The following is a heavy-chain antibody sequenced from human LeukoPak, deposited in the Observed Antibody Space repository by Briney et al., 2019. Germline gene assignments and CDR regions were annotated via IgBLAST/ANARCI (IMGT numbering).Heavy chain of an antibody. Sequence: GGSLRLSCAASGFTFSSYAMSWVRQAPGKGLEWVSAISGSGGSTYYADSVKGRFTISRDNSKNTLYLQMNSLRAEDTAVYYCAKDYYDILTGSNDYWGQGTLVTVSS. J-gene: IGHJ4*02. CDR3: AKDYYDILTGSNDY. V-gene: IGHV3-23*01. CDR1: GFTFSSYA. D-gene: IGHD3-9*01. CDR2: ISGSGGST.